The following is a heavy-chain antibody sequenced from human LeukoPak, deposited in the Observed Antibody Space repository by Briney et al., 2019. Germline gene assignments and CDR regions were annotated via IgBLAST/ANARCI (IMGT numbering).Heavy chain of an antibody. CDR3: TRELSGSQDS. V-gene: IGHV4-4*07. Sequence: PSETLSLTCTVSGGSISSYYWSWIRQPAGKGLECIGPIYTTGNTNYNPSLKSRVTMSVDTSKNQFSLKLRSVTAADTAVYYCTRELSGSQDSWGQGTLVTVSS. CDR1: GGSISSYY. D-gene: IGHD3-22*01. CDR2: IYTTGNT. J-gene: IGHJ4*02.